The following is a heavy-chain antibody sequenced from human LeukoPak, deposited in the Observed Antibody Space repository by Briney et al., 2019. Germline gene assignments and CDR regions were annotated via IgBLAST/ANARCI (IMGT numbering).Heavy chain of an antibody. J-gene: IGHJ4*02. CDR3: ARDFHVRYYDTGGYSY. Sequence: SETLSLTCTVSGDSISSGDYYWSWIRQPAGKGLEWIGRISSSGSTDYNPSLKSRVTISVDTSKNQFSLKLSSVTAADTAVYYCARDFHVRYYDTGGYSYWGQGTLVTVSS. CDR1: GDSISSGDYY. CDR2: ISSSGST. V-gene: IGHV4-61*02. D-gene: IGHD3-22*01.